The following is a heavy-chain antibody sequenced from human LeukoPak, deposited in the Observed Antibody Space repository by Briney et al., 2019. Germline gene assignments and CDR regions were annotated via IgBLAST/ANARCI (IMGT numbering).Heavy chain of an antibody. J-gene: IGHJ6*03. CDR3: ARDGEMATSYYYYYMDV. D-gene: IGHD5-24*01. Sequence: ASVKVSCKASGYTFTSYYMHWVRQAPGQGLEWMGIINPSGGSTSYAQKFQGRVTMTRDMSTSTVYMELSSLRSEDTAVYYCARDGEMATSYYYYYMDVWGKGTTVTVSS. CDR2: INPSGGST. V-gene: IGHV1-46*01. CDR1: GYTFTSYY.